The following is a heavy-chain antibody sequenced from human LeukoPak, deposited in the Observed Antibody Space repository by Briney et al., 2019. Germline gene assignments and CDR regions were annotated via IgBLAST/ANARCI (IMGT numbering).Heavy chain of an antibody. V-gene: IGHV3-53*01. CDR1: GFTVSSNY. Sequence: GGSLRLSCAASGFTVSSNYMSWVHQAPGKELEWVSVINSGGSTYYADSVKGRFTISRDNSKNTLYLQMNSLRAEDTAVYYCASESSGYDPYYFDYWGQGTLVTVSS. D-gene: IGHD5-12*01. CDR2: INSGGST. J-gene: IGHJ4*02. CDR3: ASESSGYDPYYFDY.